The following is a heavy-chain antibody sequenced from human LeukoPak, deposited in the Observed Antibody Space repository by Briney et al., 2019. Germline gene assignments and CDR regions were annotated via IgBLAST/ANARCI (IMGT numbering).Heavy chain of an antibody. V-gene: IGHV1-18*01. D-gene: IGHD3-22*01. J-gene: IGHJ3*02. CDR2: ISAYNGNT. CDR1: GYTFNSFG. CDR3: ARGMYYYDSSGYYWPDAFDI. Sequence: ASVKVSCKASGYTFNSFGINWVRQAPGQGLEWMGWISAYNGNTKYAQQFQGRVTMTTDRSTSTAYMELRSLRSDDTAVYYCARGMYYYDSSGYYWPDAFDIWGQGTMVTVSS.